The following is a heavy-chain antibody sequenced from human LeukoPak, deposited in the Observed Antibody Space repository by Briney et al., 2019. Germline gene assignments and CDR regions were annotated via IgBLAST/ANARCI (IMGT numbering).Heavy chain of an antibody. Sequence: GGSLRLSCAASGFIFSYYGMHWVRQAPGKGLERVAVIWYDGSNRYYADSLKGRFTIPRDNSKNTLYLQMNSLTADDTAVYYCARDPLGVLSYFDYWGQGTLVTVSS. CDR2: IWYDGSNR. D-gene: IGHD3-16*01. CDR3: ARDPLGVLSYFDY. CDR1: GFIFSYYG. V-gene: IGHV3-33*01. J-gene: IGHJ4*02.